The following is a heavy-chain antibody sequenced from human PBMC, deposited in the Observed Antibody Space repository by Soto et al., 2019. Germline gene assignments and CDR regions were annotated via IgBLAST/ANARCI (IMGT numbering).Heavy chain of an antibody. V-gene: IGHV4-39*01. CDR2: IYYSGST. CDR3: AKRYGYYFDY. J-gene: IGHJ4*02. Sequence: SDTLSLTCTVSGGSISISSYYWGWIRQPPGKGLEWIGSIYYSGSTYYNPSLKSRVTISVDTSKNQFSLKLSSVTAADTAVYYCAKRYGYYFDYWGQGTLLTVSS. D-gene: IGHD4-17*01. CDR1: GGSISISSYY.